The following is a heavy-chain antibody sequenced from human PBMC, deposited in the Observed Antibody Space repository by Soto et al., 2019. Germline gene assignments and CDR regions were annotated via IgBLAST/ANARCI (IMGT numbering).Heavy chain of an antibody. Sequence: QVQLQESGPGLVKPSQTLSLTCTVSGGSISSGGYYWSWIRQHPGKGLEWIGYIYYSGSTYYNPSPKSRVTISVDTSKNQFSLKLSSVAAADTAVYYCARVHDYGDYEVRGTFDYWGQGTLVTVSS. J-gene: IGHJ4*02. D-gene: IGHD4-17*01. CDR1: GGSISSGGYY. CDR2: IYYSGST. CDR3: ARVHDYGDYEVRGTFDY. V-gene: IGHV4-31*03.